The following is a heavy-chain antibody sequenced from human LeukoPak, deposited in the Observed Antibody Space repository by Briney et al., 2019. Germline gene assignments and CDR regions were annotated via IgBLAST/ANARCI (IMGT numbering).Heavy chain of an antibody. J-gene: IGHJ3*02. D-gene: IGHD4-17*01. CDR3: ARSSVPTGWGTFDI. CDR1: GGSISSTYY. V-gene: IGHV4-39*01. CDR2: VYYSGNT. Sequence: SETLSLTCTVSGGSISSTYYWAWIRQPLGKGLEWFGSVYYSGNTYYNPSLQSPVTISVDTSKNQFSLKLSSVTAADTAVYYCARSSVPTGWGTFDIWGLGTLATVSS.